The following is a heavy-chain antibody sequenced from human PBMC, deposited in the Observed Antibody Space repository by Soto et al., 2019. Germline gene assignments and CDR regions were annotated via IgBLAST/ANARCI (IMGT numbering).Heavy chain of an antibody. CDR2: MNPNSGNT. J-gene: IGHJ4*02. V-gene: IGHV1-8*01. CDR3: ARGYYYDDSGPFDH. CDR1: SYTFTSYD. Sequence: GASVKVSCKASSYTFTSYDINWVRQAPGQGLEWMGWMNPNSGNTGYAQKFQGRVTMTRNTSIDTAYMELRSLRSDDTAVYYCARGYYYDDSGPFDHWGQGTLVTVSS. D-gene: IGHD3-22*01.